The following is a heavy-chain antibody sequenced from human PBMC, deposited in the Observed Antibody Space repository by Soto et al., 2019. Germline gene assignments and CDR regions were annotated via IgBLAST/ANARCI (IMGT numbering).Heavy chain of an antibody. CDR3: ARVMTNFVVVSKGPDP. CDR2: ISTYNGNT. CDR1: GYPFTTYG. V-gene: IGHV1-18*04. J-gene: IGHJ5*02. Sequence: QVQLVQAGDAVKKPGASVKVSCKASGYPFTTYGITWLRQAPGQVREWMGWISTYNGNTNYAQSLQGRVTMTRETSSTTAYMELRSLRSDDTAVYYCARVMTNFVVVSKGPDPWGQGPLDTVSS. D-gene: IGHD3-3*01.